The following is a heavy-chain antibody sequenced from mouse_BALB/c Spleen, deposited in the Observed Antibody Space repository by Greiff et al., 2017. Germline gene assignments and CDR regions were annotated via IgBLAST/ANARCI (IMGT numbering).Heavy chain of an antibody. Sequence: VQLKESGPGLVKPSQSLSLTCSVTGYSITSGYYWNWIRQFPGNKLEWMGYISYDGSNNYNPSLKNRISITRDTSKNQFFLKLNSVTTEDTATYYCAREYRYDAMDYWGQGTSVTVSS. CDR2: ISYDGSN. J-gene: IGHJ4*01. V-gene: IGHV3-6*02. CDR3: AREYRYDAMDY. CDR1: GYSITSGYY. D-gene: IGHD2-14*01.